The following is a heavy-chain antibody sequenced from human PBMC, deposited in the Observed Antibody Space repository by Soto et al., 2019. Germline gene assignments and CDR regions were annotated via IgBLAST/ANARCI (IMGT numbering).Heavy chain of an antibody. D-gene: IGHD3-22*01. CDR1: GTSVSGANW. V-gene: IGHV4-4*02. Sequence: QVQLQESGPGLVDPLGTLSLTCAVSGTSVSGANWWGWVRQPPGKGLEWIGEIHSSGNTNYNPSLNSRVIISRDMSKNQFSLKLISVTAADTAVYYCARTGPHSSGNYWGQGTLVTVSS. J-gene: IGHJ4*02. CDR2: IHSSGNT. CDR3: ARTGPHSSGNY.